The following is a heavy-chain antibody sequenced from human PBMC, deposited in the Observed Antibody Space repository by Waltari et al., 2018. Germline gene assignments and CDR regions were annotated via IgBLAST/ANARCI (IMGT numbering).Heavy chain of an antibody. J-gene: IGHJ4*02. CDR2: IRSKANSYAT. D-gene: IGHD4-17*01. CDR1: GFPFSGSA. V-gene: IGHV3-73*01. CDR3: TMPGDYGDYIDY. Sequence: EVQLVASGGGLVQPGGSLRLSCAASGFPFSGSAMHWVRLASGKGLEWVGRIRSKANSYATAYAASVKGRFTISRDDSKNTAYLQMNSLKTEDTAVYYCTMPGDYGDYIDYWGQGTLVTVSS.